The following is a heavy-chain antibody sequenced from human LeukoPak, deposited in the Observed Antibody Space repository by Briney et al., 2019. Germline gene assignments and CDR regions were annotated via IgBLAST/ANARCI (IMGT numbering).Heavy chain of an antibody. Sequence: PSETLSLTCAVSGGSISSGGYSWSWIRQPPGKGLEWIGNIYHSGSIYYNPSLKSRVTILVDRSKNQFSLKLSSVTAADTAVYYCASGARDYFDSSGSRSWFDPWGQGTLLTVSS. CDR3: ASGARDYFDSSGSRSWFDP. CDR2: IYHSGSI. CDR1: GGSISSGGYS. D-gene: IGHD3-22*01. V-gene: IGHV4-30-2*01. J-gene: IGHJ5*02.